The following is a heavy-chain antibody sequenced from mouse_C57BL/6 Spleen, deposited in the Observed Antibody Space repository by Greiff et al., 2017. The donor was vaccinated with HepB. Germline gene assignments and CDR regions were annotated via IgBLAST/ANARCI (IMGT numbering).Heavy chain of an antibody. CDR2: ISSGSSTI. J-gene: IGHJ2*01. D-gene: IGHD2-1*01. CDR3: ARDGNYDFDY. V-gene: IGHV5-17*01. CDR1: GFTFSDYG. Sequence: EVMLVESGGGLVKPGGSPKLSCAASGFTFSDYGMHWVRQAPEKGLEWVAYISSGSSTIYYADTVKGRFTISRDNAKNTLFLQMTSLRSEDTAMYYCARDGNYDFDYWGQGTTLTVSS.